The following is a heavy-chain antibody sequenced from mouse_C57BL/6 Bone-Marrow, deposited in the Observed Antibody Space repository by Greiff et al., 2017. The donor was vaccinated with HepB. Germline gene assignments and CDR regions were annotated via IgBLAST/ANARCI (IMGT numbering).Heavy chain of an antibody. CDR3: ARGIDGYYPTFDY. Sequence: VQLQQSGPELVKPGASVKISCKASGYTFTDYYMNWVKQSHGKSLEWIGDINPNNGGTSYNQKFTGKATLTVDKSSSTAYMELRSLTSEDSAVYYCARGIDGYYPTFDYWGQGTTLTVSS. CDR1: GYTFTDYY. D-gene: IGHD2-3*01. V-gene: IGHV1-26*01. J-gene: IGHJ2*01. CDR2: INPNNGGT.